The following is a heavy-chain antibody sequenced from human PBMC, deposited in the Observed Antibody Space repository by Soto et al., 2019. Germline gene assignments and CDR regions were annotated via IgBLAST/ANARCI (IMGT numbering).Heavy chain of an antibody. CDR3: ARYDYDSSGYYTSFDY. V-gene: IGHV4-59*01. D-gene: IGHD3-22*01. Sequence: QVQLQESGPGLVKPSETLSLTCTVSGGSISSYYWSWIRQPPGKGLEWIGYIYYSGSTNYNPSLKSRVTISVDTSKNQFSLKLSSVTAADTAVYYCARYDYDSSGYYTSFDYWGQGTLVTVSS. CDR2: IYYSGST. CDR1: GGSISSYY. J-gene: IGHJ4*02.